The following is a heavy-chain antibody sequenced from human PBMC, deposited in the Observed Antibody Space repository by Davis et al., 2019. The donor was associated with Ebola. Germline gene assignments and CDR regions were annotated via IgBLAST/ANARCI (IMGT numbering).Heavy chain of an antibody. CDR1: GGYISGYY. V-gene: IGHV4-59*08. Sequence: MPSETLSLTCTVSGGYISGYYWSWIRQPPGKGLEWIGNLYHGGGTNYSPSLKSRRTISVDTSKNQFSRELSSVTAADTAVYYCARGLPSDGMDVWGQGTTVTVSS. J-gene: IGHJ6*02. CDR3: ARGLPSDGMDV. D-gene: IGHD6-6*01. CDR2: LYHGGGT.